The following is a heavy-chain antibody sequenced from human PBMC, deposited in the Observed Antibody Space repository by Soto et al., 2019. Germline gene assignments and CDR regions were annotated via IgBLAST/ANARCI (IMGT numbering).Heavy chain of an antibody. V-gene: IGHV5-10-1*01. J-gene: IGHJ6*02. Sequence: PGESLKISCEGSGYSFTSYWISWVRQMPGKGLEWMGRIDPSDSYTNYSPSFQGHVTISADKSISTAYLQWSSLKASDTAMYYCARQGVEQWLVYYYYGMDVWGQGTTVTVAS. CDR1: GYSFTSYW. D-gene: IGHD6-19*01. CDR3: ARQGVEQWLVYYYYGMDV. CDR2: IDPSDSYT.